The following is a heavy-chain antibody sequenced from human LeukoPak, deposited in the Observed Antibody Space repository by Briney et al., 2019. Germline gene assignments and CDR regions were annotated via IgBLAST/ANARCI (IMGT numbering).Heavy chain of an antibody. D-gene: IGHD3-16*01. CDR2: FEPYNGDT. Sequence: SVNVSCKPSRYTFTKYGFLRVRQAPGHRLEWMGWFEPYNGDTYYAHKFQGRFTLTTDTSTSTVCMELRSLSSVDTAVYYCARGSVGVNTARGYDIWGQGTMVTVSS. J-gene: IGHJ3*02. CDR3: ARGSVGVNTARGYDI. CDR1: RYTFTKYG. V-gene: IGHV1-18*01.